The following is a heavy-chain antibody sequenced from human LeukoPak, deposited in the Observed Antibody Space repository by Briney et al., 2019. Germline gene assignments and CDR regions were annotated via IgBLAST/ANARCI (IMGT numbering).Heavy chain of an antibody. CDR3: AKDPNGDYVGAFDS. V-gene: IGHV3-23*01. D-gene: IGHD4-17*01. J-gene: IGHJ3*02. CDR1: GFTFSAYA. Sequence: GGSLRLSCAASGFTFSAYAVIWVRQAPGRGLEWVSAISASGDYTHYADSVKGRFDISRDNSKNTVYLQMSSLRAEDAALYYCAKDPNGDYVGAFDSWGQGTTVIVSS. CDR2: ISASGDYT.